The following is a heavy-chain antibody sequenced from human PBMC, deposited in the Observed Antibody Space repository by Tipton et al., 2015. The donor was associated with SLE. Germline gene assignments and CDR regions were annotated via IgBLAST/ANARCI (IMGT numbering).Heavy chain of an antibody. CDR3: ARVRATVVRAVKYYFYGMDV. CDR2: ISTSGSS. CDR1: GGSISSGSYY. D-gene: IGHD3-10*01. V-gene: IGHV4-61*09. J-gene: IGHJ6*02. Sequence: TLSLTCTVSGGSISSGSYYWTWIRQPAGKGLEWIGYISTSGSSNYNPSLKSRVTVSVDTSKNQFSLKLSSVTAADTAVYYCARVRATVVRAVKYYFYGMDVWGQGTTVTVSS.